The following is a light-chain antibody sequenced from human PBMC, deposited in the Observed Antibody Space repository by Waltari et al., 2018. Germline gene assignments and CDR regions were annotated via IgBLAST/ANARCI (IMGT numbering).Light chain of an antibody. V-gene: IGLV1-44*01. CDR1: SSNIGSNT. CDR3: AAWDGSLSAMV. J-gene: IGLJ2*01. Sequence: QSVLTQPPSASGTPGQRVSIFCSGSSSNIGSNTVNWYQQLPGPAPKLLISNDNQRPSGVPDRFSGSKSGTSASLAISGLQSEDEADYYCAAWDGSLSAMVFGGGTELTVL. CDR2: NDN.